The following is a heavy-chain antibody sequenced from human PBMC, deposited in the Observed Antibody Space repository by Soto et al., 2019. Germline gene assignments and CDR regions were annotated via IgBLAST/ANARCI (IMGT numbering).Heavy chain of an antibody. CDR2: MNPNSSNT. J-gene: IGHJ4*02. D-gene: IGHD2-2*01. CDR1: GYTCTNYD. CDR3: AKWGQGPASGRNFDF. V-gene: IGHV1-8*01. Sequence: QVQLVQSGSEVKKPGSSWKVSCKTSGYTCTNYDINWVRQAPGQGLEWMGWMNPNSSNTGHAHQFQGRVSMTSNTAISSAYMGLSGLRSGDSGMYFCAKWGQGPASGRNFDFWGQGTLVTVSS.